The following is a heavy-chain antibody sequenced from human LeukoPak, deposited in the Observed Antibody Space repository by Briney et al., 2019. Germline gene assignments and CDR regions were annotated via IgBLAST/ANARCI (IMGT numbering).Heavy chain of an antibody. Sequence: ASVKVSCKASGGTFSSYAISWVRQAPGQGLEWMGGIIPIFGTANYAQKFQGRVTITADKSTSTAYMELSSLRSEDTAVYYCAKEGRYFDWLFPADIWGQGTMVTVSS. CDR2: IIPIFGTA. J-gene: IGHJ3*02. D-gene: IGHD3-9*01. CDR3: AKEGRYFDWLFPADI. V-gene: IGHV1-69*06. CDR1: GGTFSSYA.